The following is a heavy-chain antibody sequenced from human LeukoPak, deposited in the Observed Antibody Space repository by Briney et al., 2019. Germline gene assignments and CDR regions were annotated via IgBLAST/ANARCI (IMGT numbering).Heavy chain of an antibody. CDR2: INPNSGGT. CDR1: GYTFTGYY. Sequence: GESLKISCKASGYTFTGYYMHWVRQAPGQGLEWMGWINPNSGGTNYAQKFQGRVTMTRDTSISTAYMELSRLRSDDTAVYYCARDISGSYQTRRFWFDPWGQGTLVTVSS. CDR3: ARDISGSYQTRRFWFDP. V-gene: IGHV1-2*02. D-gene: IGHD1-26*01. J-gene: IGHJ5*02.